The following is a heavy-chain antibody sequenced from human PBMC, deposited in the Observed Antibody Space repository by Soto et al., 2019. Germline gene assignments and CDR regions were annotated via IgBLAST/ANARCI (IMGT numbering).Heavy chain of an antibody. D-gene: IGHD2-8*02. CDR2: MNPNSGNT. J-gene: IGHJ6*02. CDR3: AREKEAYCTGGGCYGMDV. CDR1: GYTFTSYD. V-gene: IGHV1-8*01. Sequence: QVQLVQSGAEVKKPGASVKVSCKASGYTFTSYDINWVRQATGQGLEWMGWMNPNSGNTGYAQKFQGRVTMTRNTSISTAYMELSSLRSEDMAVYYCAREKEAYCTGGGCYGMDVWGQGTTVTVSS.